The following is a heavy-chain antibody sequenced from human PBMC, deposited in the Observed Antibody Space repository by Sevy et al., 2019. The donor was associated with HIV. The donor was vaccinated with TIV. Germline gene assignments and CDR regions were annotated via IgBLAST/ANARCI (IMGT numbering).Heavy chain of an antibody. J-gene: IGHJ6*02. CDR2: IKRKSDDGTA. Sequence: GESLKISCAASGFTFKNAWMSWVRQTPGKGLEWVGRIKRKSDDGTADYATPVKGRFTIFRDDSKDRLYLQMNRLKTEDTGIYYCTTDPSEYCSGFRCYPGNYYYYGMDVWGQGTTVTVSS. D-gene: IGHD2-15*01. CDR1: GFTFKNAW. V-gene: IGHV3-15*01. CDR3: TTDPSEYCSGFRCYPGNYYYYGMDV.